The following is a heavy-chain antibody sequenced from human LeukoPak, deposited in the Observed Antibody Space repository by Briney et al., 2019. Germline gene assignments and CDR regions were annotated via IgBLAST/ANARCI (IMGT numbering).Heavy chain of an antibody. CDR2: MNPNSGNT. CDR1: GYTFTGYY. J-gene: IGHJ5*02. V-gene: IGHV1-8*02. D-gene: IGHD3-10*01. CDR3: ARGRGKVRGVMKGWFDP. Sequence: ASVKVSCKASGYTFTGYYMHWVRQATGQGLEWMGWMNPNSGNTGYAQKFQGRVTMTRNTSISTAYMELSSLRSEDTAVYYCARGRGKVRGVMKGWFDPWGQGTLVTVSS.